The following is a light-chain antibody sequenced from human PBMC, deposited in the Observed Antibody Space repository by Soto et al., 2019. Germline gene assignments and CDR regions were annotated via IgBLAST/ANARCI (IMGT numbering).Light chain of an antibody. J-gene: IGKJ4*01. CDR1: QAMSTY. Sequence: DIQLTQSPSFLSASIGDRVTISCRATQAMSTYLAWYQQKPGKAPKLLIYSASTLQSGVPSRFSGSGSGTWFTLTISSLRPEDFATYYCQQLKSYPLTFGGGTKVESK. CDR2: SAS. V-gene: IGKV1-9*01. CDR3: QQLKSYPLT.